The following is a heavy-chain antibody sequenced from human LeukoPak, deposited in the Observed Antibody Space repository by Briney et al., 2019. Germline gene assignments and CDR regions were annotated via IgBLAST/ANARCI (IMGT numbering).Heavy chain of an antibody. J-gene: IGHJ4*02. CDR2: IKSKTDGGTT. CDR1: GFTFSNAW. CDR3: TTSDYGSGSYYGDY. D-gene: IGHD3-10*01. V-gene: IGHV3-15*01. Sequence: GGSLRLSCAASGFTFSNAWMSWVRQAPGKGLEWVGRIKSKTDGGTTDYAAPVKGRFTISRDDSKNTLYLQMNSLKTEDTAVYYCTTSDYGSGSYYGDYWGQGTLVTVSS.